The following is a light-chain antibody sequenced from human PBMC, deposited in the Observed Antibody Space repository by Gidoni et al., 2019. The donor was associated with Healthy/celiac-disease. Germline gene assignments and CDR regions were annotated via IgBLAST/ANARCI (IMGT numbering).Light chain of an antibody. CDR3: QQRSNWLT. Sequence: DIVLTQSPATLSLSPGERATLPCRASQSASSYLSWYQQKHGQAPRLLIYDASTRATGIPAMFSGSGSGTDFTLTISSLEPEDFAVYYCQQRSNWLTFGGGTKVESK. CDR2: DAS. V-gene: IGKV3-11*01. CDR1: QSASSY. J-gene: IGKJ4*01.